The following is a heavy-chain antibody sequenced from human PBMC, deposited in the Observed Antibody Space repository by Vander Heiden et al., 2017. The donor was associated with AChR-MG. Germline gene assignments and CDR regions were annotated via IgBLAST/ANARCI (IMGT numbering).Heavy chain of an antibody. V-gene: IGHV3-30-3*01. CDR1: GFTFSSYA. CDR2: ISYDGSNK. J-gene: IGHJ2*01. CDR3: ARDPYYDFWSGQRGTDWYFDL. D-gene: IGHD3-3*01. Sequence: CAASGFTFSSYAMHWVRQAPGKGLEWVAVISYDGSNKYYADSVKGRFTISRDNSKNTRYLQMNSLRAEDTAVYYCARDPYYDFWSGQRGTDWYFDLWGRGTLVTVSS.